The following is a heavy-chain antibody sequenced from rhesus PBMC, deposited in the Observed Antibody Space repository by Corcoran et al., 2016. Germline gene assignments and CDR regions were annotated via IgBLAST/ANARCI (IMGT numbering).Heavy chain of an antibody. Sequence: QVQLVQSGAEVKKPGSSVKVSCKASGYTFPDYQLHWVRPPPGQGLEWMGEINPKTGGTNYAQKFQGRVTMTRDTSTSTAYMELSSLRSEDTAVYYCEQLVDRFDVWGPGVLVTVSS. D-gene: IGHD1-44*01. CDR3: EQLVDRFDV. J-gene: IGHJ5-1*01. CDR2: INPKTGGT. V-gene: IGHV1-138*01. CDR1: GYTFPDYQ.